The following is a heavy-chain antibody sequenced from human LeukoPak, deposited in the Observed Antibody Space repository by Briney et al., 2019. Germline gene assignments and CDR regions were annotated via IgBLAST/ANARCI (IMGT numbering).Heavy chain of an antibody. CDR1: GGSFSGYY. V-gene: IGHV4-34*11. CDR2: IYYTGST. D-gene: IGHD4-17*01. Sequence: SETLSLTCAVYGGSFSGYYWSWIRQPPGKGLEWIGYIYYTGSTKYNPSLNSRITISMDTSNNQFSLNLRSVTAADTAVYYCARFVKNAVYGEVADYWGQGTPVTVSS. J-gene: IGHJ4*02. CDR3: ARFVKNAVYGEVADY.